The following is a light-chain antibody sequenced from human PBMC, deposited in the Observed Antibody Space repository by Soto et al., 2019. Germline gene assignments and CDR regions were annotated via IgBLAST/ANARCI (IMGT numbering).Light chain of an antibody. CDR2: DAY. CDR3: QQRHMWPIK. V-gene: IGKV3-11*01. Sequence: EVVLTQSPVTLSLSPGERATLSCRASQSFRGLLAWYQPTPGKATTLIIYDAYNRATGIPPSFSGSGSGTDFTLTTSSLEPEDSAVYYCQQRHMWPIKFGQGTRMEIK. J-gene: IGKJ5*01. CDR1: QSFRGL.